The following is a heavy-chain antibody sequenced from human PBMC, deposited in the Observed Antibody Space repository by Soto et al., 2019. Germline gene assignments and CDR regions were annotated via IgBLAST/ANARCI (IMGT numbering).Heavy chain of an antibody. V-gene: IGHV3-64*01. CDR1: GFTFSSYA. CDR3: ARDRRGAGSDSIFDY. Sequence: EVQLVESGGGLVQPGGSLRLSCAASGFTFSSYAMHWVRQAPGKGLEYVSAISSNGGSTYYANSVKGRFTISRDNSXXTLYLQMGSLRAEDMAVYYCARDRRGAGSDSIFDYWGQGTLVTVSS. CDR2: ISSNGGST. J-gene: IGHJ4*02. D-gene: IGHD3-10*01.